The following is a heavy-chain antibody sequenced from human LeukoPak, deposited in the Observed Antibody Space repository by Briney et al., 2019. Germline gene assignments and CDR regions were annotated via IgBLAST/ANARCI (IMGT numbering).Heavy chain of an antibody. J-gene: IGHJ4*02. CDR2: ISSNGGST. V-gene: IGHV3-64*04. CDR1: GFTFSSYA. CDR3: ARDLWGTSGYRFDY. Sequence: GGSLRLSCAASGFTFSSYAMHWVRQAPGKGLEYVSAISSNGGSTYYADSVKGRFTISRDNAKTSLYLQMDSLRDEDTAVYYCARDLWGTSGYRFDYWGQGTLVTVSS. D-gene: IGHD3-22*01.